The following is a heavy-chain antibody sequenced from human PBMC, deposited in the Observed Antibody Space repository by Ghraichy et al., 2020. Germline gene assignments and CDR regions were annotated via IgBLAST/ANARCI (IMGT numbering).Heavy chain of an antibody. CDR2: ISAYNGNT. J-gene: IGHJ4*02. CDR1: GYTFTSYG. CDR3: ARDPALLCGGDCRYFDY. V-gene: IGHV1-18*01. Sequence: ASVKVSCKASGYTFTSYGISWVRQAPGQGLEWMGWISAYNGNTNYAQKLQGRVTMTTDTSTSTAYMELRSLRSDDTAVYYCARDPALLCGGDCRYFDYWGQGTLVTVSS. D-gene: IGHD2-21*02.